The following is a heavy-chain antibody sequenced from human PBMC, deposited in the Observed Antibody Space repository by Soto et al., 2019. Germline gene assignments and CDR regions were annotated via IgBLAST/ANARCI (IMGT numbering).Heavy chain of an antibody. CDR1: GFTFRSYG. CDR3: ARDRLVPYGYGMDV. CDR2: IWFDGSKK. V-gene: IGHV3-33*01. D-gene: IGHD2-2*01. Sequence: GGSLRLSCAASGFTFRSYGIHWVRQAPGKGLEWVALIWFDGSKKYYVDSVKGRFAVSRDNSKNTLYLQMNSLRVEDTAVYYCARDRLVPYGYGMDVWGKGTTVTVSS. J-gene: IGHJ6*04.